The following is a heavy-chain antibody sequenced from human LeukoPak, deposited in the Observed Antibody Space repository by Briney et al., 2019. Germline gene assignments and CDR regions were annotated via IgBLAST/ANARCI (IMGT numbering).Heavy chain of an antibody. J-gene: IGHJ4*02. CDR2: IYPGDSGT. Sequence: GESLKISCKGSGYSFTSYWIGWVRQMPGKGLEWMGIIYPGDSGTRYSPSFQGQVTISADKSISTAYLQWSSLKASDTAMYYCARPKTPTYYYDSSGYFDYWGQGTLVTVSS. CDR3: ARPKTPTYYYDSSGYFDY. D-gene: IGHD3-22*01. CDR1: GYSFTSYW. V-gene: IGHV5-51*01.